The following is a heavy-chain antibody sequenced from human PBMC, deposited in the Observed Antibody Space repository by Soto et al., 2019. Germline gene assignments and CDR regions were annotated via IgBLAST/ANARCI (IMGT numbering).Heavy chain of an antibody. V-gene: IGHV2-5*01. D-gene: IGHD5-12*01. CDR2: IYWNDDK. CDR1: GFSLSTSGVG. CDR3: AHSASHTAMVWGYSGYDYLFDY. J-gene: IGHJ4*02. Sequence: SGPTLVNPTQTLTLTCTFSGFSLSTSGVGVGWIRQPPGKALEWLALIYWNDDKRYSPSLKSRLTITKDTSKNQVVLTMTNMDPVDTATYYCAHSASHTAMVWGYSGYDYLFDYWGQGTLVTVSS.